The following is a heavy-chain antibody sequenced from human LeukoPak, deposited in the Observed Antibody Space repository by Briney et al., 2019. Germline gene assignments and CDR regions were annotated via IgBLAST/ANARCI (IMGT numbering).Heavy chain of an antibody. D-gene: IGHD3-10*01. CDR1: GGSISSYY. CDR3: ARAVGSGSFQTYYYYMDV. Sequence: SETLSLTCTVFGGSISSYYWGWIRQPPGKGLEWIASIYYSGSTYYNPSLKSRVTISLDTSKNQLSLNLSSVTAADTAAYYCARAVGSGSFQTYYYYMDVWGKGTTVTISS. V-gene: IGHV4-39*01. CDR2: IYYSGST. J-gene: IGHJ6*03.